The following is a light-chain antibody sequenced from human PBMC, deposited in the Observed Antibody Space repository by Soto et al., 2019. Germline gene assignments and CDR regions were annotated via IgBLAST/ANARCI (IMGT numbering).Light chain of an antibody. J-gene: IGKJ2*01. CDR2: GAS. V-gene: IGKV3-20*01. CDR1: QTFDSSF. Sequence: EIVLTQSPGTLSLSPGERATLSCRARQTFDSSFLACYQQKPGQAPRLLIYGASSRASGIPDRFSGSGSGTDFSLTISRLEPEDFAVYYCQQYSSSSYTFGQGTKLEI. CDR3: QQYSSSSYT.